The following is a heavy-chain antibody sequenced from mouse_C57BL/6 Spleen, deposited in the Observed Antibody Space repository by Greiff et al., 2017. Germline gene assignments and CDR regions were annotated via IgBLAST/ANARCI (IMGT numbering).Heavy chain of an antibody. V-gene: IGHV1-78*01. CDR2: IYPRDGST. J-gene: IGHJ3*01. Sequence: VQLQQSDAELVKPGASVTISCKVSGYTFTDHTIHWMKQRPEQGLEWIGYIYPRDGSTNYNEKFKGKATLTADKSSSTAYMQLSSLTSEDSAVYFCARNYGNYERFAYWGQGTLVTVSA. D-gene: IGHD2-1*01. CDR1: GYTFTDHT. CDR3: ARNYGNYERFAY.